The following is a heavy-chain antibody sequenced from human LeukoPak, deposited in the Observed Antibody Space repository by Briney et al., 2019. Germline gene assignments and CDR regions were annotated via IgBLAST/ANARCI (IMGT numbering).Heavy chain of an antibody. Sequence: PGGSLRLSCAASGFSVSSNYMNWVRQAPGKGLEWVSVIYSGGSTYYADSVKGRFTISRDTSKNTLYLQMNSLRAEDTAVYYCAKAPESGAALYYSYMDVWGKGTTVTISS. CDR2: IYSGGST. J-gene: IGHJ6*03. CDR3: AKAPESGAALYYSYMDV. D-gene: IGHD1-26*01. CDR1: GFSVSSNY. V-gene: IGHV3-53*01.